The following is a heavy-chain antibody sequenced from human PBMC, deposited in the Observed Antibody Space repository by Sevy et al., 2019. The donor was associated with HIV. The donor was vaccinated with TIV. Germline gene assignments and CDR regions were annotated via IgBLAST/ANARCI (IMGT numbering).Heavy chain of an antibody. Sequence: GGSLRLSCAASGFTFSNDGMHWVRQAPGKGLEWVGAIFSDANIKYYVDSVKGRFAISRDNSKNTVYLQMNSLRAEDTAVYSCARDSGSNWYFDLWGRGTPVTVSS. CDR1: GFTFSNDG. CDR2: IFSDANIK. D-gene: IGHD1-26*01. CDR3: ARDSGSNWYFDL. J-gene: IGHJ2*01. V-gene: IGHV3-33*01.